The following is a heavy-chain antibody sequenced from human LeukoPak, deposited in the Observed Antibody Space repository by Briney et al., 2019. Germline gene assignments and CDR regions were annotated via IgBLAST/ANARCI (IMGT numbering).Heavy chain of an antibody. CDR3: ARRFRVGATPPAFDI. D-gene: IGHD1-26*01. CDR1: GYTFTSYH. J-gene: IGHJ3*02. V-gene: IGHV1-46*03. CDR2: INPSGGST. Sequence: ASVKVSCKASGYTFTSYHMHWVRQAPGQGLEWMGIINPSGGSTSYAQKFQGRVTMTRDTSTSTVYMELSSLRSEDTAVYYCARRFRVGATPPAFDIWGQGTMVSVSS.